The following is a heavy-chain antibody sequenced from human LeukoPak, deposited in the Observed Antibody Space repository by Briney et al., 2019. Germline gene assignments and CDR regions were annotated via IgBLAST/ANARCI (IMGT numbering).Heavy chain of an antibody. CDR1: GFTFSDYY. D-gene: IGHD6-13*01. V-gene: IGHV3-11*01. CDR2: ISSSGSTI. J-gene: IGHJ5*02. Sequence: MPGGSLRLSCAASGFTFSDYYMSWIRQAPGKGLEWVSYISSSGSTICYADSVKGRFTISRDNAKNSLYLQMNSLRAEDTAVYYCAREISSTRYNWFDPWGQGTLVTVSS. CDR3: AREISSTRYNWFDP.